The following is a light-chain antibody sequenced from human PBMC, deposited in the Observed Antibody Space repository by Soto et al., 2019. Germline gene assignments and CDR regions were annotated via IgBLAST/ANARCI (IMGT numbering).Light chain of an antibody. CDR3: QQYCSAPWT. V-gene: IGKV3-20*01. CDR2: GAS. J-gene: IGKJ1*01. Sequence: IVLTQSPGTLSLSPGESATLSCRASQRGSSSYLAWYQQKPGQAPRLLIYGASSRATGIPDRFSGSGSGKDFTLPISRLEPEYFAVHSCQQYCSAPWTIGQGTKV. CDR1: QRGSSSY.